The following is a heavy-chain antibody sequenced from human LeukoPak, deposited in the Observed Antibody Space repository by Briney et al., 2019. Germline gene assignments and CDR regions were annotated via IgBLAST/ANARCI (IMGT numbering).Heavy chain of an antibody. Sequence: GGSLRLSCAASGFTVSSNYMSWVRQAPGKGLEWVSVIYSGGSTYYADSVKGRFTISRDNSKNTLYLQMNSLRAEDTAVYYCARDDGGNFNDAFDIWGQGTMVTVSS. CDR1: GFTVSSNY. J-gene: IGHJ3*02. V-gene: IGHV3-66*01. CDR2: IYSGGST. CDR3: ARDDGGNFNDAFDI. D-gene: IGHD4-23*01.